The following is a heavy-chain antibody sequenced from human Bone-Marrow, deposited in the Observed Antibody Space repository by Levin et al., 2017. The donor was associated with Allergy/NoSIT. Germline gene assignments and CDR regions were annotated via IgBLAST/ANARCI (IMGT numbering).Heavy chain of an antibody. CDR3: ATKRLPTTDYTLVSQHVLDV. CDR2: FDPEDGET. Sequence: ASVKVSCKVSGYTLTEVSMHWVRQAPGKGLEWMGGFDPEDGETMYAQKFQGRVTMTEDTSTDTAYIELSSLRSEDTAVYYCATKRLPTTDYTLVSQHVLDVWGQWTTVTVSS. CDR1: GYTLTEVS. J-gene: IGHJ6*02. V-gene: IGHV1-24*01. D-gene: IGHD3-3*01.